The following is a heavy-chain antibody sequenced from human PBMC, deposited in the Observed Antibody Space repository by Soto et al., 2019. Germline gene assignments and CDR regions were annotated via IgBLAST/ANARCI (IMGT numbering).Heavy chain of an antibody. J-gene: IGHJ6*03. CDR3: TTVDRCSSSSCYGYYYYYMDV. D-gene: IGHD2-2*01. CDR2: IKSKTDGGTT. CDR1: GFTFSNAW. V-gene: IGHV3-15*01. Sequence: EVQLVESGGGLVKPGGSLRLSCAASGFTFSNAWMSWVRQAPGKGLEWVGRIKSKTDGGTTDYAAPVKGRFTISRDDSKNTLYMQKNSLKTEDTAVYYCTTVDRCSSSSCYGYYYYYMDVWGKGTTVTVSS.